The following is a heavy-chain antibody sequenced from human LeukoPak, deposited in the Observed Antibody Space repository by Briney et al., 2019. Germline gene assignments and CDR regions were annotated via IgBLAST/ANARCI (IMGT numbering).Heavy chain of an antibody. Sequence: GGSLRLSCAASGFTFSNYKMNWVRQAPGKGLEWVSFIDTSGSYIYYGDSLKGRVTISRDNAKNSLYLQMNGLRAEDTAVYYCARGRSITLLRGVAMSDGFDIWGQGAMVTVSS. V-gene: IGHV3-21*01. CDR3: ARGRSITLLRGVAMSDGFDI. CDR2: IDTSGSYI. CDR1: GFTFSNYK. J-gene: IGHJ3*02. D-gene: IGHD3-10*01.